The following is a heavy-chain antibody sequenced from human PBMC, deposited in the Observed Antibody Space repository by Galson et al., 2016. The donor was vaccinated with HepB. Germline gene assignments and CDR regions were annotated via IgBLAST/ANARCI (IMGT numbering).Heavy chain of an antibody. CDR2: VSRSGGDT. J-gene: IGHJ4*02. V-gene: IGHV3-43*01. CDR3: AKGSGIRRLVRALDS. CDR1: GFNFNAYT. Sequence: SLRLSCAASGFNFNAYTMGCVRQAPGNGLEWVAYVSRSGGDTNSADSVKGRFLISRDNSRNYLFLQMNSLKTEDTAFYFCAKGSGIRRLVRALDSWGRGTLVTVSS. D-gene: IGHD6-19*01.